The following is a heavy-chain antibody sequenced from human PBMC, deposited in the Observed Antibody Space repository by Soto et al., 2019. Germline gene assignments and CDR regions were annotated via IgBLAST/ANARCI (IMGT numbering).Heavy chain of an antibody. D-gene: IGHD2-2*01. CDR2: IWYDGSNK. V-gene: IGHV3-33*01. CDR3: ATYHGLVDY. Sequence: QVQLVESGGGVVQPGRSLRLSCAASGFTFSSYGMHWVRQAPGKGLEWVAVIWYDGSNKYYADSVKGRFTISRDNSKNTLYLQMNSLRAEDTAVYYCATYHGLVDYWGQGTLVTVSS. CDR1: GFTFSSYG. J-gene: IGHJ4*02.